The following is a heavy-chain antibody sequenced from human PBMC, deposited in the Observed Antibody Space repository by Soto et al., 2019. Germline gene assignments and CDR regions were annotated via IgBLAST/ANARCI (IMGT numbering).Heavy chain of an antibody. V-gene: IGHV4-4*02. CDR3: AREIVTAGGNNYFDP. J-gene: IGHJ5*02. CDR2: VYHTGDT. Sequence: SETLSLTCGVSGGTVASSHWWSWIRQSPGGGLEWIGNVYHTGDTNFNPSLQSRVTISVDKSNNQFSLRLNSLTAADTAVYFCAREIVTAGGNNYFDPWGPGTLVTVSS. CDR1: GGTVASSHW. D-gene: IGHD2-21*02.